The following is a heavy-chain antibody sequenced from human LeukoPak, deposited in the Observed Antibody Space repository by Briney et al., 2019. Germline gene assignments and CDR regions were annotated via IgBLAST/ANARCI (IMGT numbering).Heavy chain of an antibody. Sequence: SQTLSLTCAVSGGSISSGGYYWSWIRQPPGKGLEWIGYIYYSGSTNYNPSLKSRVTISVDTSKNQFSLKLSSVTAADTAVYYCAREGRRDGSSYGMDVWGQGTTVTVSS. CDR2: IYYSGST. D-gene: IGHD5-24*01. CDR3: AREGRRDGSSYGMDV. J-gene: IGHJ6*02. CDR1: GGSISSGGYY. V-gene: IGHV4-61*08.